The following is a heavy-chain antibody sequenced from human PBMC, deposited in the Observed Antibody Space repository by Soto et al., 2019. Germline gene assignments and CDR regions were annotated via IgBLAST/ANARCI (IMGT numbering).Heavy chain of an antibody. CDR2: MNTNSGNT. Sequence: QVQLVQSGAEVKKPGASVKVSCKASGYTFTSYDINWVRQATGQGLEWMGWMNTNSGNTGYAQKFQGRVTMTRNTSISTAYMELRSLRSEDTAVYYCARRATSVGGWFDPWGQGTLVTVSS. D-gene: IGHD2-2*01. CDR3: ARRATSVGGWFDP. J-gene: IGHJ5*02. V-gene: IGHV1-8*01. CDR1: GYTFTSYD.